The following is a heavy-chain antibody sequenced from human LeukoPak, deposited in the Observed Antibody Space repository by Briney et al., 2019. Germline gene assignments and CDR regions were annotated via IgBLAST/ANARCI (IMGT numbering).Heavy chain of an antibody. J-gene: IGHJ4*02. CDR1: GFTFSSYS. V-gene: IGHV3-48*01. CDR2: ISSSSSTI. D-gene: IGHD4-17*01. Sequence: PGGSLRLSCAASGFTFSSYSMNWVRQAPGKGLEWVSYISSSSSTIYYADSVKGRFTISRGNAKNSLYLQMNSLRAEDTAVYYCAIDYGDNEVDYWGQGTLVTVSS. CDR3: AIDYGDNEVDY.